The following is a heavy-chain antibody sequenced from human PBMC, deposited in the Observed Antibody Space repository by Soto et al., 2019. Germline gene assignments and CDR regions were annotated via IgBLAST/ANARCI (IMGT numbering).Heavy chain of an antibody. V-gene: IGHV4-34*01. CDR2: INHSGST. CDR1: GGSFSGYY. D-gene: IGHD7-27*01. J-gene: IGHJ6*03. CDR3: ARDWGYYYYYYMDV. Sequence: PSETLSLTCAVYGGSFSGYYWSWIRQPPGKGLEWIGEINHSGSTNYNPSLKSRVTISVDTSKNQFSLKLSSVTAADTAVYYCARDWGYYYYYYMDVWGKGTTVTVSS.